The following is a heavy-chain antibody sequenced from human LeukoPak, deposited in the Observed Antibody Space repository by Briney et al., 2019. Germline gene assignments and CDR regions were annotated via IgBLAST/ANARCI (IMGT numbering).Heavy chain of an antibody. CDR1: GGSISSSNW. J-gene: IGHJ5*02. CDR2: IYHSGST. Sequence: SETLSLTCAVSGGSISSSNWWTWLRQPPGKGLEWIGEIYHSGSTNYNPSLKSRVTISVDRSKNQFSLKLSSVTAADTAVYYCARRRVGDLTVGSDTWFDPWGQGALVTVSS. CDR3: ARRRVGDLTVGSDTWFDP. V-gene: IGHV4-4*02. D-gene: IGHD2-15*01.